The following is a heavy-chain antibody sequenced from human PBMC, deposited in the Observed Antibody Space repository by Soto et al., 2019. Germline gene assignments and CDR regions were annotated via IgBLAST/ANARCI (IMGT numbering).Heavy chain of an antibody. Sequence: KPSETLSLTCTISGGSISVYYWSWIRQPPGQALEWIGYIYDSGSPYYSPSLRSRVIISADTSKNQISLKLTSATAADTAVYYCARGVGSSPPRYWGRGTLVTVSS. CDR2: IYDSGSP. D-gene: IGHD1-26*01. J-gene: IGHJ4*02. V-gene: IGHV4-59*01. CDR1: GGSISVYY. CDR3: ARGVGSSPPRY.